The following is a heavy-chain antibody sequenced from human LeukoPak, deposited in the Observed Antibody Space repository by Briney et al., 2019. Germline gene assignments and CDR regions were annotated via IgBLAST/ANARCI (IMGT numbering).Heavy chain of an antibody. D-gene: IGHD4-17*01. J-gene: IGHJ4*02. Sequence: SETLSLTCTVSGGSISSGGYYWSWIRQHPGKGLEWIGYIYYSGSTYYNPSLKSRVTIPVDTSKNQFSLKLSSVTAADTAVYYCARATATVTPYFDYWGQGTLVTVSS. CDR3: ARATATVTPYFDY. V-gene: IGHV4-31*03. CDR1: GGSISSGGYY. CDR2: IYYSGST.